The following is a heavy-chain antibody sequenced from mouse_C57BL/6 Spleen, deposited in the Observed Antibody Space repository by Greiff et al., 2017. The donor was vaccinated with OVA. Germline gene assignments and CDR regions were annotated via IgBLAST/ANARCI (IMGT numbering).Heavy chain of an antibody. V-gene: IGHV1-80*01. Sequence: VQLVESGAELVKPGASVKISCKASGYAFSSYWMNWVKQRPGKGLEWIGQIYPGDGDTNYNGKFNGKATLTADKSSSTAYMQLSSLTSEDSAVYFCERDGGSYYAMDYWGQGTSVTVSS. J-gene: IGHJ4*01. CDR3: ERDGGSYYAMDY. D-gene: IGHD1-1*02. CDR1: GYAFSSYW. CDR2: IYPGDGDT.